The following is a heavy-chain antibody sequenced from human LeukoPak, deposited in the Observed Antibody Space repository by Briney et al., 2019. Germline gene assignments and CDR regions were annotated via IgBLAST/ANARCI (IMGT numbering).Heavy chain of an antibody. J-gene: IGHJ3*02. CDR1: GFTFSSYA. CDR2: ISGSGGST. D-gene: IGHD3-10*01. Sequence: GGSLRLSCAASGFTFSSYAMSWVRQAPGKGLEWVSAISGSGGSTYYADSVKGRFTISRDNSKNTLYLQMNSLRAEDTAVYYCAKALLLWFGELSPSYAFDIWGQGTMVTVSS. CDR3: AKALLLWFGELSPSYAFDI. V-gene: IGHV3-23*01.